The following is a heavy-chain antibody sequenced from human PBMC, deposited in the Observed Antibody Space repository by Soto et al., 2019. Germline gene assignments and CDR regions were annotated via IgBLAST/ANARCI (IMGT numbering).Heavy chain of an antibody. J-gene: IGHJ4*02. CDR3: ARGRASGSYYLLDY. D-gene: IGHD3-10*01. CDR2: INPNSGNI. V-gene: IGHV1-8*01. CDR1: GDTFTTYD. Sequence: GXSVKVSFKASGDTFTTYDINWVRQATGHGLEWMGWINPNSGNIGYAQRFQGRVTMTRDTAIRTAYMEVSSLRSDDTAVYYCARGRASGSYYLLDYWGQGTLVTVSS.